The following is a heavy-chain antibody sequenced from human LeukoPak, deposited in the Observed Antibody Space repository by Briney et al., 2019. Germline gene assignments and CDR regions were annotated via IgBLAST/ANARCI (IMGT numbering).Heavy chain of an antibody. Sequence: GGSLRLSCAASGFTFSSYAMYWVRQAPGKGLEWVAVISYDGSDKFYADSVKGRFTISRDNSKNTLYLQMNSLRAEDTAVYYCAKGGGSSSGWPFSFDYWGQGTLVTVSS. CDR2: ISYDGSDK. V-gene: IGHV3-30*04. CDR1: GFTFSSYA. CDR3: AKGGGSSSGWPFSFDY. D-gene: IGHD6-19*01. J-gene: IGHJ4*02.